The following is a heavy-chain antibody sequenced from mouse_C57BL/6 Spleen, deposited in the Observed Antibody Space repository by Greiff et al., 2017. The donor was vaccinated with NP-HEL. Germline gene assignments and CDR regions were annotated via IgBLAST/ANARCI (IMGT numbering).Heavy chain of an antibody. D-gene: IGHD2-4*01. CDR3: ARRDDYDRAYAMDY. CDR1: GFTFSDYG. J-gene: IGHJ4*01. V-gene: IGHV5-15*04. Sequence: EVKLMESGGGLVQPGGSLKLSCAASGFTFSDYGMAWVRQAPRKGPEWVAFISNLAYSIYYADTVTGRFTISRENAKNTLYLEMSSLRSEDTAMYYCARRDDYDRAYAMDYWGQGTSVTVSS. CDR2: ISNLAYSI.